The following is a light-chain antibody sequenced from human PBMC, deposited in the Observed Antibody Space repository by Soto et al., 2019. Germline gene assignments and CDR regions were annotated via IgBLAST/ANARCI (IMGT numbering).Light chain of an antibody. V-gene: IGKV3-20*01. Sequence: EIVLTQSPGTLSLSPGERATLSCRASQSVSSYLAWYQQKPGQAPRLLIYGASSRATGIPDRFSGSGSGTDFTLTISRREPEDFAVYYCQQYGTSPRITFGQGTRLEIK. J-gene: IGKJ5*01. CDR1: QSVSSY. CDR3: QQYGTSPRIT. CDR2: GAS.